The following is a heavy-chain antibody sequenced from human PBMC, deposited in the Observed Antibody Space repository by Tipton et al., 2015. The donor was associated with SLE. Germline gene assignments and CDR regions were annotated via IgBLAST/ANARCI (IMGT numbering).Heavy chain of an antibody. CDR2: INHSGST. CDR3: ARTYYDILTGYPQDAFVI. CDR1: GGSFSGYY. Sequence: TLSLTCAVYGGSFSGYYWSWIRQPPGKGLEWIGEINHSGSTNYNPSLKSRVTISVDTSKNQFSLKLSSVTAADTAVYYCARTYYDILTGYPQDAFVIWGQGTMVTVSS. D-gene: IGHD3-9*01. V-gene: IGHV4-34*01. J-gene: IGHJ3*02.